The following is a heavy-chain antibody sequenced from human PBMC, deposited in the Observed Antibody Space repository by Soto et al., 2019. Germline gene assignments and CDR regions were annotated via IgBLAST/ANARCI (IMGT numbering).Heavy chain of an antibody. V-gene: IGHV4-61*08. CDR3: AREFLETDNWFDP. J-gene: IGHJ5*02. CDR2: IYYSGST. CDR1: GGSMSRGGQS. Sequence: SETLSLTCAVSGGSMSRGGQSWSWIRQPPGKGLEWIGFIYYSGSTNYNPSLKSRVTISVDTSKNQFSLKLSSVTAADTAVYYCAREFLETDNWFDPWGQGTLVTVSS. D-gene: IGHD2-21*02.